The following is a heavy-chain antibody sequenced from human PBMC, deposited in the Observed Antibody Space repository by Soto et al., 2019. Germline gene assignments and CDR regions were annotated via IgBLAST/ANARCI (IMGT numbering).Heavy chain of an antibody. CDR3: ASQGQSGSYTTLYYGMDV. D-gene: IGHD1-26*01. J-gene: IGHJ6*02. V-gene: IGHV1-69*13. Sequence: GASVKVSCKASGGTFSSYAISWVRQAPGQGLEWMGGIIPIFGTANYAQKFQGRVTITADESTSTDYMELSSLGSGDTAVYYCASQGQSGSYTTLYYGMDVWGQGTTVTVSS. CDR2: IIPIFGTA. CDR1: GGTFSSYA.